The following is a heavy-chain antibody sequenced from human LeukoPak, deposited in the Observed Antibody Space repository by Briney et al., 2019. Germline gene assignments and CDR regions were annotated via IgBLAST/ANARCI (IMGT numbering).Heavy chain of an antibody. Sequence: PGGSLRLSCATSGFAFSSYSMNWVRQAAGKGLEWVSSISYTSGHIYYADSVKGRFTISRDNAKNSLYLQMNSLRAEDTAVYYCARDYSGEVLDYWGQGTLVTVSS. V-gene: IGHV3-21*01. CDR3: ARDYSGEVLDY. CDR1: GFAFSSYS. CDR2: ISYTSGHI. D-gene: IGHD6-25*01. J-gene: IGHJ4*02.